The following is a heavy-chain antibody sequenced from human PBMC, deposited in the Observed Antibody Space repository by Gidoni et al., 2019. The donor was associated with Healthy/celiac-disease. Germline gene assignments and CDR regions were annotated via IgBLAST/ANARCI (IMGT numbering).Heavy chain of an antibody. CDR1: GFTFSRYA. Sequence: QVQLVESGGGVVQPGRSLRLSFAASGFTFSRYAMHWVRQAPGKGLEWVAVISYDGSNKYYADSVKGRFTISRDNSKNTLYLQMNSLRAEDTAVYYCARGRQYSSGWYMGYWGQGTLVTVSS. CDR3: ARGRQYSSGWYMGY. D-gene: IGHD6-19*01. J-gene: IGHJ4*02. V-gene: IGHV3-30-3*01. CDR2: ISYDGSNK.